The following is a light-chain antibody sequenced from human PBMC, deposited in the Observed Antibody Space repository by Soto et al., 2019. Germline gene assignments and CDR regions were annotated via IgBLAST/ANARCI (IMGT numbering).Light chain of an antibody. J-gene: IGKJ1*01. V-gene: IGKV3-15*01. CDR3: QQYNEWPGT. CDR2: DAT. Sequence: EIVLTQSPGTLSLSPGERATLAXRASQSVNSNYLAWYQQKPGQPPRXXIFDATTRAPDVHARFSGRGAATEFTLTINNLQSQDSAVYYCQQYNEWPGTCGPGTKVDIK. CDR1: QSVNSN.